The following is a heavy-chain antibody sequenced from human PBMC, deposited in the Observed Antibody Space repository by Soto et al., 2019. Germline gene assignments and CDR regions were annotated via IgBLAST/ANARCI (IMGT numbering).Heavy chain of an antibody. J-gene: IGHJ1*01. CDR2: ISTGSSYI. D-gene: IGHD6-13*01. V-gene: IGHV3-21*01. Sequence: GGSLRLSCAASGFTFSSYTMHWVRQAPGKGLEWVSSISTGSSYIYYADSLKGRFTISRDNAGNSLYLQMNSLRAEDAAVYYCAREMKQLVQEGFLQHWGQGTLVTVSS. CDR3: AREMKQLVQEGFLQH. CDR1: GFTFSSYT.